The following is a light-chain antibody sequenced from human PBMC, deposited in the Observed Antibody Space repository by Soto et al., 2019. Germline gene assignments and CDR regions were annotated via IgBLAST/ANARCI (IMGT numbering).Light chain of an antibody. Sequence: QSALTQPPSVSGFPGQSVAISCTGAYNFVSWYQQHPGKAPKLIIYDVNKWPPGIPDRFSGSKSGDTASLTISGLQAEDEADYYCCSYPSTFVVFGGGTKLTVL. CDR3: CSYPSTFVV. CDR2: DVN. V-gene: IGLV2-11*01. J-gene: IGLJ2*01. CDR1: AYNF.